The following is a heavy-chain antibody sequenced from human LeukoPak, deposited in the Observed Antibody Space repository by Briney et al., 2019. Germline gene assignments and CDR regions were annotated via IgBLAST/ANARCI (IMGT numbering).Heavy chain of an antibody. Sequence: GGSLRLSCAASGFTFSGYAMSWVRQAPEKGLEWVSAISGSGGSTYYADSVKGRFTISRDNSKNTLYLQMNSLRAEDTAVYYCAKAYDFWSGSANAFDIWGQGTMVTVSS. D-gene: IGHD3-3*01. CDR3: AKAYDFWSGSANAFDI. CDR1: GFTFSGYA. CDR2: ISGSGGST. V-gene: IGHV3-23*01. J-gene: IGHJ3*02.